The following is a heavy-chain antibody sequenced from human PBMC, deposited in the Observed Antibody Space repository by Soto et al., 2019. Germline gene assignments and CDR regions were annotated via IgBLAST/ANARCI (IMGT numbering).Heavy chain of an antibody. J-gene: IGHJ4*02. Sequence: EVQLVESGGGLVQPRGSLRLSCAASGFTFSNSWIYWVRQAPGKGPVWVSNINGDGTVTNYADSVKGRFTISRDNAKNMVYLQMNSLRLEDTAVYYCVKDIRWGQGTLVTVSS. CDR3: VKDIR. V-gene: IGHV3-74*01. CDR1: GFTFSNSW. CDR2: INGDGTVT.